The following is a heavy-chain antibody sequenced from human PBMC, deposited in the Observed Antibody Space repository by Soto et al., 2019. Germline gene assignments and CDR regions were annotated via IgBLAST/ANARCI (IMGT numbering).Heavy chain of an antibody. CDR1: GGSFSGYY. J-gene: IGHJ4*02. CDR2: INHSGST. V-gene: IGHV4-34*01. Sequence: SETLSLTCAVYGGSFSGYYCILIRQPPVKWLEWIGEINHSGSTNYNPSLKSRVTISVDTSKNQFSLKLSSVTAADTAVYYCAVSGPRLLIFDYWGQGTLVTVSS. D-gene: IGHD2-15*01. CDR3: AVSGPRLLIFDY.